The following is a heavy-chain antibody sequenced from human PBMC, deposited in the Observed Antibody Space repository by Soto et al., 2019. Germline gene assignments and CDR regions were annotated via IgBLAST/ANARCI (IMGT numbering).Heavy chain of an antibody. CDR2: IIPIFGTA. V-gene: IGHV1-69*06. J-gene: IGHJ6*02. Sequence: SVKVSCKASGGTFSSYAISWVRQAPGQGLEWMGGIIPIFGTANYAQKFQGRVTITADKSTSTAYMELSSLRSEDTAVYYCASGYYDFWSGPRYYGMDVWGQGTTVTV. CDR1: GGTFSSYA. CDR3: ASGYYDFWSGPRYYGMDV. D-gene: IGHD3-3*01.